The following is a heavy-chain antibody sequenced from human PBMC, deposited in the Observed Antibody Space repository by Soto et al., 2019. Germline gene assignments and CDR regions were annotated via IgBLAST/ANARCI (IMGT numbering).Heavy chain of an antibody. CDR3: AREDRDRETVLVPAAIDGMDV. V-gene: IGHV1-69*08. D-gene: IGHD2-2*01. J-gene: IGHJ6*02. Sequence: QVQLVQSGAEVKKPGSSVKVSCKASGGTFSRYSITWVRQAPGHGLEWIGRIIPIFGIASYAQKFQGRVTVPADESTSTAYMALRSLRSDDTAVYYCAREDRDRETVLVPAAIDGMDVWGHGTTVTVSS. CDR1: GGTFSRYS. CDR2: IIPIFGIA.